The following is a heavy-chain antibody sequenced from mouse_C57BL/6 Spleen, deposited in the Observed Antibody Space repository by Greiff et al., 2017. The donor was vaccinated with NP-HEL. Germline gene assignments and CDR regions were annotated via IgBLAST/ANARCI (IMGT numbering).Heavy chain of an antibody. CDR1: GYTFTSYW. CDR3: ARKGLSTEGYYYAMDY. J-gene: IGHJ4*01. V-gene: IGHV1-55*01. CDR2: IYPGSGST. Sequence: QVQLQQPGAELVKPGASVKMSCKASGYTFTSYWITWVKQRPGQGLEWIGDIYPGSGSTNYNEKFKSKATLTVDTSSSTAYMQLSSLTSEDSAVYYCARKGLSTEGYYYAMDYWGQGTSVTVSS. D-gene: IGHD2-1*01.